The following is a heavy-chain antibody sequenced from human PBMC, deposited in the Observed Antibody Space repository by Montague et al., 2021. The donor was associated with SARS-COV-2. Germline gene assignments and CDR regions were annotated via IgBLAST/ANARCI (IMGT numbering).Heavy chain of an antibody. CDR3: TRDKTLLWFGELYWYFDL. Sequence: SLRLSCASSGFTFGDYSMSWVRQAPGKGLEWVSFIRSTVYGGTTEYAASVKGRFTISRDDSKGIAYLQMNSLKTKDTAVYYCTRDKTLLWFGELYWYFDLWGRGTLVTVSS. J-gene: IGHJ2*01. D-gene: IGHD3-10*01. V-gene: IGHV3-49*04. CDR2: IRSTVYGGTT. CDR1: GFTFGDYS.